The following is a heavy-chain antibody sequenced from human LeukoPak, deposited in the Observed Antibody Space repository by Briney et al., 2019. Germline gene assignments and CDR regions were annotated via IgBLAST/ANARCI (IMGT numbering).Heavy chain of an antibody. CDR2: INPNSGGT. J-gene: IGHJ5*02. CDR1: GYTFTGYY. V-gene: IGHV1-2*02. Sequence: ASVKVSCKASGYTFTGYYMHWVRQAPGQGLEWMGWINPNSGGTNYAQKFQGRVTMTRDTSISTAYMELSRLRSDDTAVYYCARDQGIAGAGIMEFDPWGQGTLVTVPS. D-gene: IGHD6-19*01. CDR3: ARDQGIAGAGIMEFDP.